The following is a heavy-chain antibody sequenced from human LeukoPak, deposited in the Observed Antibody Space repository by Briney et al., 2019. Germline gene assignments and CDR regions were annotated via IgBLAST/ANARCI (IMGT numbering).Heavy chain of an antibody. Sequence: SQTLSLTCGISGDSVSIDNAAWNWIRQSPSSGLEWLGRTYYRSKWFNDYPVSVKSRIRINADTSKNQFSLHLSYMTSEDTAVYYCARGLGIVATVSFDYWSQGTLVTVSS. J-gene: IGHJ4*02. D-gene: IGHD5-12*01. CDR3: ARGLGIVATVSFDY. CDR1: GDSVSIDNAA. V-gene: IGHV6-1*01. CDR2: TYYRSKWFN.